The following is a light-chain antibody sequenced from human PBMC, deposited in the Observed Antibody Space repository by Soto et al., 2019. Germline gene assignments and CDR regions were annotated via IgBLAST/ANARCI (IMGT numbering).Light chain of an antibody. V-gene: IGLV2-14*01. CDR2: EVT. J-gene: IGLJ1*01. Sequence: QSALTQPASVSGSPGQWITISCTGTSSDIGAYNYVSWYQQHPGKAPKLLIYEVTNRPSGVSDRFSGSKSGNTASLTISGRQAEDEANYYCNSYTSLSNRVFGTGTKLTVL. CDR1: SSDIGAYNY. CDR3: NSYTSLSNRV.